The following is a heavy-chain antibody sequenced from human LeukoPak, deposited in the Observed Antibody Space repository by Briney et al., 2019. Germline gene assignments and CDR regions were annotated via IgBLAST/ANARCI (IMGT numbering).Heavy chain of an antibody. V-gene: IGHV1-46*01. J-gene: IGHJ6*02. CDR3: ARDLCDFWSGYYPQIGGYGMDV. D-gene: IGHD3-3*01. Sequence: GASVKVSCKASGYTFTSYYMHWVRQAPGQGLEWMGIINPSGGSTSYAQKFQGRVTMTRDTSTSTVYMELSSLRSEDTAVYYCARDLCDFWSGYYPQIGGYGMDVWGQGTTVIVSS. CDR2: INPSGGST. CDR1: GYTFTSYY.